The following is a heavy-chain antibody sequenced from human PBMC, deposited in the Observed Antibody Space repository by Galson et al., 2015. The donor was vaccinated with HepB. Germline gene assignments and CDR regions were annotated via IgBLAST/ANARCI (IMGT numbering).Heavy chain of an antibody. CDR1: GYTFTGYY. V-gene: IGHV1-2*02. J-gene: IGHJ4*02. CDR3: ARIPCSGGSCYSALVDY. CDR2: INPNSGGT. Sequence: SVKVSCKASGYTFTGYYMHWVRQAPGQGLEWMGWINPNSGGTNYAQKFQGRVTMTRDTSISTAYMELSRLRSDDTAVYYCARIPCSGGSCYSALVDYWGQGTLVTVSS. D-gene: IGHD2-15*01.